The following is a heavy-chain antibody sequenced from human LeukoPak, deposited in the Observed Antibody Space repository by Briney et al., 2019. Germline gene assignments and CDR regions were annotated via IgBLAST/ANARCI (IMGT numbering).Heavy chain of an antibody. D-gene: IGHD3-10*01. CDR2: IRSKANSYAT. CDR3: AKTPYITMGYFDY. V-gene: IGHV3-73*01. J-gene: IGHJ4*02. CDR1: GFTFSGSA. Sequence: GGSLRLSCAASGFTFSGSAMHWVRQASGKGLEWVGRIRSKANSYATAYAASVKGRFTISRDDSKNTAYLQMNSLRAEDTAVYYCAKTPYITMGYFDYWGQGTLVTVSS.